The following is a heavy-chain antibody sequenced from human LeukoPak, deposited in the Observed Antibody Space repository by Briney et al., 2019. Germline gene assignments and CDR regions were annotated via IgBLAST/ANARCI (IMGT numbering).Heavy chain of an antibody. CDR3: ARRARYFVMSPLDY. Sequence: SETLSLTCTVSGGSISSYYWSWIRQPPGKGLEWIGYIYYSGSTNYNPSLKSRVTISVDTSKNQFSLKLGSVTAADTAVYYCARRARYFVMSPLDYWGQGTLVTVSS. CDR2: IYYSGST. CDR1: GGSISSYY. V-gene: IGHV4-59*08. J-gene: IGHJ4*02. D-gene: IGHD3-9*01.